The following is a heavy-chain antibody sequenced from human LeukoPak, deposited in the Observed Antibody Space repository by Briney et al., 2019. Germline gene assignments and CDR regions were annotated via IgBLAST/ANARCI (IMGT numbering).Heavy chain of an antibody. V-gene: IGHV1-58*01. J-gene: IGHJ4*02. D-gene: IGHD3-3*01. CDR3: AAGPYFGVVIIQFDY. Sequence: SVKVSCKASGFTFTSSAVQWVRQARGQRLEWIGWIVVGSGNTNYAQKFQERVTITRDMSTSTAYMELSSLRSEDTTVYYCAAGPYFGVVIIQFDYWGQGTLVTVSS. CDR2: IVVGSGNT. CDR1: GFTFTSSA.